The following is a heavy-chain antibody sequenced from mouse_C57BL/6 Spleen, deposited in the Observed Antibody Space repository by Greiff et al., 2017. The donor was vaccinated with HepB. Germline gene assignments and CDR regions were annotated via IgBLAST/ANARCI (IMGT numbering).Heavy chain of an antibody. Sequence: QVQLKQPGAELVRPGSSVKLSCKASGYIFTSYWMHWVKQRPIQGLEWIGNIDPSDSETHYNQKFKDKATLTVDKSSSTAYMQLSSLTSEDSAVYYCARNWGDFFDYWGQGTTLTVSS. V-gene: IGHV1-52*01. CDR3: ARNWGDFFDY. CDR1: GYIFTSYW. J-gene: IGHJ2*01. CDR2: IDPSDSET. D-gene: IGHD4-1*01.